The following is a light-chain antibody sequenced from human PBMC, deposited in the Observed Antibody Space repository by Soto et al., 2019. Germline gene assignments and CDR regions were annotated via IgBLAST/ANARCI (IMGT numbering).Light chain of an antibody. J-gene: IGKJ4*01. CDR1: QSVSSN. Sequence: MVMTQSSVTLSVSPGERVTLSCRAGQSVSSNLAWYQQKPGQAPRLLIYDASTRATGIPARFSGSGSGTEFTLTISSLQSEDFALYYCQQYNNWPLTFGGGTKVDIK. CDR3: QQYNNWPLT. CDR2: DAS. V-gene: IGKV3-15*01.